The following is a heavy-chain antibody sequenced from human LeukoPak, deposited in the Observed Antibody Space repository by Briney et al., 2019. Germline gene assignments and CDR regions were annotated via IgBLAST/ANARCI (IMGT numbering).Heavy chain of an antibody. V-gene: IGHV1-8*03. CDR3: ARDSSLYCNGDTCHWGFDL. J-gene: IGHJ3*01. CDR1: GYTFTSYD. Sequence: ASVKVSCKASGYTFTSYDINWVRQATGQGLEWMGWMNPNSGNTGYAQKFQGRVTITRNTSISTAYMELSSLRSEDTAVYYCARDSSLYCNGDTCHWGFDLWGQGTVVTVSS. CDR2: MNPNSGNT. D-gene: IGHD2-15*01.